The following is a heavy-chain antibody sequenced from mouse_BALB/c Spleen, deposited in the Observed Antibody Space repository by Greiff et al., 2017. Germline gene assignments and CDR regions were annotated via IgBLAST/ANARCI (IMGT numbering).Heavy chain of an antibody. CDR2: IDPAYGNT. Sequence: EVQLQQSGAELVKPGASVKLSCTASGFNIKDSYMNWVKQRPGQGLEWIGSIDPAYGNTNYDPKFQGKATLTADTSSNTAYLQLSSLTSEDTAVYYCARGSYAWFAYWGQGTLVTVSA. V-gene: IGHV14-3*02. J-gene: IGHJ3*01. CDR1: GFNIKDSY. CDR3: ARGSYAWFAY. D-gene: IGHD1-1*02.